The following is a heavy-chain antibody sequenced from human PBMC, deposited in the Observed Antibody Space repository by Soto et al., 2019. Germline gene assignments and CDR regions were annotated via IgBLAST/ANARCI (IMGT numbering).Heavy chain of an antibody. CDR1: GFTFSSNW. V-gene: IGHV3-74*01. D-gene: IGHD6-13*01. Sequence: PGGSLRLSCAASGFTFSSNWMHWVRQAPGKGLVWVSRINSDGSITSYADSVKGQFTISRDNAKNTPYLQMNSLRADDTAVYYCARGSSSWFVSFDYWGQGILVTVSS. CDR2: INSDGSIT. J-gene: IGHJ4*02. CDR3: ARGSSSWFVSFDY.